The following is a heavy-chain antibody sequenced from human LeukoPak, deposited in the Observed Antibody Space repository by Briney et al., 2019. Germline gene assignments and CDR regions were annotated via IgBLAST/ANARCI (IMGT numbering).Heavy chain of an antibody. Sequence: GGSLRLSCAAYGYTFSSYSMNWVRQAPGKGLEWVSSISSSSSYIYYADSVKGRFTISRDNAKNSLYLQMNSLRAEDTAVYYCAREHYFYHMDGWGEGTTVTVSS. CDR3: AREHYFYHMDG. V-gene: IGHV3-21*01. CDR1: GYTFSSYS. CDR2: ISSSSSYI. J-gene: IGHJ6*03.